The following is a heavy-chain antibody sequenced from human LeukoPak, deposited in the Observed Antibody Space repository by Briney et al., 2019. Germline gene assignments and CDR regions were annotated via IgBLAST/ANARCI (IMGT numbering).Heavy chain of an antibody. CDR3: ARDGSSSEGFDY. V-gene: IGHV4-61*01. J-gene: IGHJ4*02. Sequence: SETLSLTCTVPGGSVSSRRYYWTWIRQPPGKGLEWIGYIYYSGSTNYNPSLKSRLTISLDTSKNQFSLKLSSVTAADTAVYYCARDGSSSEGFDYWGQGTLVTVSS. D-gene: IGHD6-6*01. CDR1: GGSVSSRRYY. CDR2: IYYSGST.